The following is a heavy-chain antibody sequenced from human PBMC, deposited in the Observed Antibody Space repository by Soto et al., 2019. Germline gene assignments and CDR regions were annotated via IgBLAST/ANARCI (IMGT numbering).Heavy chain of an antibody. CDR3: AKDSRPKRITIFGVVIMGFDY. V-gene: IGHV3-23*01. J-gene: IGHJ4*02. CDR1: GFTFSSYA. D-gene: IGHD3-3*01. CDR2: ISGSGGST. Sequence: HPGGSLRLSCAASGFTFSSYAMSWVRQAPGKGLEWVSAISGSGGSTYYADSVKGRFTISRDNSKNTLYLQMNSLRAEDTAVYYSAKDSRPKRITIFGVVIMGFDYWGQGTXVTVSS.